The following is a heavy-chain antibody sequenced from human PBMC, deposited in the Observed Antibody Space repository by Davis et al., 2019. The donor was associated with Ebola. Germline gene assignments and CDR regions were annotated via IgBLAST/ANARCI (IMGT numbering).Heavy chain of an antibody. Sequence: SGPTLVKPTQTLTLTCSFSGFSLTTSGTSVGWIRQPPGKALEWLAHIYWDDDKRYSPSMKNRLTITKDTSKNQVVLTMSNMDPLDTATYYCAHRLGRFGEWNFDYWGLGTLVTVSS. CDR1: GFSLTTSGTS. D-gene: IGHD3-10*01. V-gene: IGHV2-5*02. J-gene: IGHJ4*02. CDR3: AHRLGRFGEWNFDY. CDR2: IYWDDDK.